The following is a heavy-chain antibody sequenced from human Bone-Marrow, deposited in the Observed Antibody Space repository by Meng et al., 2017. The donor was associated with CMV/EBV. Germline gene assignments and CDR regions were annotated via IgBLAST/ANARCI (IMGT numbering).Heavy chain of an antibody. V-gene: IGHV1-2*02. J-gene: IGHJ5*02. Sequence: ASVKVSCKASGYTFTGYYMHWVRQAPGQGLEWMGWINPNSGGTNYAQKVQGRVTMTRDTSISTAYMDLSRLRSDRTAVYYCAGEDRQMEWSPEKTWFDTWGQGTLVTVSS. CDR1: GYTFTGYY. CDR3: AGEDRQMEWSPEKTWFDT. CDR2: INPNSGGT. D-gene: IGHD3-3*01.